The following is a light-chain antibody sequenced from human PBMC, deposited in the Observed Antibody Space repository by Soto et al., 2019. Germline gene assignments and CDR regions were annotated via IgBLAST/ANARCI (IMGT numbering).Light chain of an antibody. CDR2: EVS. J-gene: IGLJ3*02. CDR1: STDVGYYNY. CDR3: SSYTTSSTQV. V-gene: IGLV2-14*01. Sequence: QSVLTQPASVSGSPGQSITISCTGSSTDVGYYNYVAWYQHHPGKAPKLMMYEVSNRPSGVSNRFSGSKSGNTASLAISGLQAEDEADYYCSSYTTSSTQVFGGGTKLTVL.